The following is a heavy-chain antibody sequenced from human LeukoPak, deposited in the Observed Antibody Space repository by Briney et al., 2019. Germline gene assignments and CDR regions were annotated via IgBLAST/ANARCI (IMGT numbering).Heavy chain of an antibody. Sequence: GGSLRLSCAASGFTFSNYNMNWVRQAPGKGLEWVSSISSSSSYIYYADSVKGRFTISRDNAKNSLYLQMNSLRAEDTAVYYCARSRRDGDYLFNAFDIWGQGTMVTVSS. J-gene: IGHJ3*02. D-gene: IGHD4-17*01. V-gene: IGHV3-21*01. CDR2: ISSSSSYI. CDR3: ARSRRDGDYLFNAFDI. CDR1: GFTFSNYN.